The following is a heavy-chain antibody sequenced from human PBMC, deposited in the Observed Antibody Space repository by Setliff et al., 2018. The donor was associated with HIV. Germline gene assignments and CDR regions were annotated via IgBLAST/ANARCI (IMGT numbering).Heavy chain of an antibody. V-gene: IGHV4-34*01. J-gene: IGHJ5*01. CDR3: AKPTNGYYPKAFDS. Sequence: PSETLSLTCAVYGGSFSGYYWTWIRQPPGKGLEWVGEISHGGSSGSTNSNPSLESRVTTSIDPSKNQFSLKLRSVTAEDTAIYYCAKPTNGYYPKAFDSWGQGTVVTVSS. CDR1: GGSFSGYY. CDR2: ISHGGSSGST. D-gene: IGHD5-18*01.